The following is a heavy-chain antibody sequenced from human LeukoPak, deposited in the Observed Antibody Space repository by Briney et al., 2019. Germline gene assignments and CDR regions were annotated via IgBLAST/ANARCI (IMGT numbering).Heavy chain of an antibody. CDR3: ARAYCSSTSCYKDASDY. D-gene: IGHD2-2*02. V-gene: IGHV3-74*01. Sequence: GGSLRLSCAASGFTLSNYWMHWVRQAPGRGLVWVSRITSDGSSTSSAASVKGRFTIPRDNAKNTLYLQMNSLRAEDTAVYYCARAYCSSTSCYKDASDYWGQGTLVTVSS. CDR2: ITSDGSST. J-gene: IGHJ4*02. CDR1: GFTLSNYW.